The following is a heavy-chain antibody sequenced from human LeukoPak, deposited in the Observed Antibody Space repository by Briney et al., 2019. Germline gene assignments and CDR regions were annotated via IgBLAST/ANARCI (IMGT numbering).Heavy chain of an antibody. Sequence: GASVKVSCKVSGYTLAEFSIHWVRQAPGQGLEWMGGIIPIFGTANYAQKFQGRVTITADESTSTAYMELSSLRSEDTAVYYCARDQTSRDGYNYRRYYYYYYMDVWGKGTTVTVSS. CDR1: GYTLAEFS. V-gene: IGHV1-69*13. CDR3: ARDQTSRDGYNYRRYYYYYYMDV. D-gene: IGHD5-24*01. J-gene: IGHJ6*03. CDR2: IIPIFGTA.